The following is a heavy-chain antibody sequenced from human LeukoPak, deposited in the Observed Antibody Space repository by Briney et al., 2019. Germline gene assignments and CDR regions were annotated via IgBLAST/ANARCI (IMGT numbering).Heavy chain of an antibody. D-gene: IGHD3-10*01. V-gene: IGHV3-33*08. J-gene: IGHJ4*02. Sequence: GGSLRLSCAASGFTFSNYWMTWVRQAPGKGLEWVAVIWYDGSKEYYADSVKGRFTISRDNSKNTLYLQMNSLRAEDTAVYYCARENTMVRGVTLYYFDYWGQGTLVTVSS. CDR1: GFTFSNYW. CDR2: IWYDGSKE. CDR3: ARENTMVRGVTLYYFDY.